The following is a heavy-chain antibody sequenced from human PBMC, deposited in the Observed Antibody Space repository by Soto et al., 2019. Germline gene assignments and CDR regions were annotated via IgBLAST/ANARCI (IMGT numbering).Heavy chain of an antibody. D-gene: IGHD6-6*01. CDR3: ARTASHLVPPVHHCFDY. V-gene: IGHV4-31*03. CDR2: IYYSGST. J-gene: IGHJ4*02. CDR1: GGSISSGGYY. Sequence: SETLSLTCTVSGGSISSGGYYWSWIRQHPGKGLEWIGYIYYSGSTYYNPSLKSRVTISVDTSKNQFSLKLSSVTAADTAVYYCARTASHLVPPVHHCFDYWGQATLVTVS.